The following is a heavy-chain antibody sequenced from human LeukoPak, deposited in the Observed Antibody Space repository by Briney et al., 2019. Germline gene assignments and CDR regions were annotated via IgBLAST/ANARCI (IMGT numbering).Heavy chain of an antibody. V-gene: IGHV4-34*01. Sequence: SETLSLTCAVYGGSFSGYYWSWIRQPPGKGLEWIGEINHSGSTNYNPSPKSRVTISVDTSKNQFSLKLGSVTAADTAVYYCARGDYDILTGYPYYYYYGMDVWGQGTTVTVSS. J-gene: IGHJ6*02. CDR1: GGSFSGYY. CDR2: INHSGST. CDR3: ARGDYDILTGYPYYYYYGMDV. D-gene: IGHD3-9*01.